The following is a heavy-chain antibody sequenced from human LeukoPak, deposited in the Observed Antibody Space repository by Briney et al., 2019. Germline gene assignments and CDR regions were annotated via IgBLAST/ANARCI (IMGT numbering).Heavy chain of an antibody. D-gene: IGHD3-9*01. CDR3: ARMEYDMDGVDV. CDR1: GGSISSYY. J-gene: IGHJ6*02. V-gene: IGHV4-59*01. CDR2: IYYSGST. Sequence: SETLSLTCTVSGGSISSYYWSWIRQPPGKGLEWIGYIYYSGSTNYNPSLKSRVTISVDTSKNQFSLKLSSVTAADTAVYYCARMEYDMDGVDVWGQGTTVTVSS.